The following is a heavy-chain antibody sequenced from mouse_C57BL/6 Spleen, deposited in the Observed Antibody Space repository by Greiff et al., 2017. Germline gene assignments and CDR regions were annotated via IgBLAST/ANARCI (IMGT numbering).Heavy chain of an antibody. CDR1: GYTFTSYW. J-gene: IGHJ1*03. Sequence: QVQLKQSGAELVRPGSSVKLSCKASGYTFTSYWMHWVKQRPIQGLEWIGNIDPSDSETHYNQKFKDKATLTVDKSSSTAYMQLSSLTSEDSAVYYCARSGRNYYGSSYVWYFDVWGTGTTVTVSS. CDR3: ARSGRNYYGSSYVWYFDV. CDR2: IDPSDSET. V-gene: IGHV1-52*01. D-gene: IGHD1-1*01.